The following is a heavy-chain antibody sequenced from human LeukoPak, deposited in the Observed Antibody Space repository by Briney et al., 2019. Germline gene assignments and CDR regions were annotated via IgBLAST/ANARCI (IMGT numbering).Heavy chain of an antibody. D-gene: IGHD2-8*01. CDR2: INPNSGDT. J-gene: IGHJ6*03. Sequence: ASVTVSCKASGYSFTGYYMHWVRQAPGQGLEWMGWINPNSGDTKYAQKFQGRVTMTRDTSISTAYMELTRLRSDDTAVYYCARGGLRVMVYRLYYMDVWGKGTTVTVSS. CDR3: ARGGLRVMVYRLYYMDV. CDR1: GYSFTGYY. V-gene: IGHV1-2*02.